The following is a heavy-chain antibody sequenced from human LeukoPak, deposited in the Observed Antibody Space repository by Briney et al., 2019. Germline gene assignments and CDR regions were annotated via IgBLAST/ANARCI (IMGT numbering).Heavy chain of an antibody. D-gene: IGHD6-13*01. Sequence: GGSLRLSCEGSGFTFSNYWMSWVRQAPGKGLEWVANIQQHGSETYYGDSVKGRFTISRDNAKNSLYLQMNSLRAEDTAVYYCARSVSSWYSYYFDYWGQGTLVTVSS. CDR2: IQQHGSET. CDR1: GFTFSNYW. CDR3: ARSVSSWYSYYFDY. J-gene: IGHJ4*02. V-gene: IGHV3-7*03.